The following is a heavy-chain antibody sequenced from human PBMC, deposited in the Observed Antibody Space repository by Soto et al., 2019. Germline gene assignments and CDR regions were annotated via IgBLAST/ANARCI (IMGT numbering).Heavy chain of an antibody. Sequence: GGNLRLSCAAYGFTFSSYAMRWVRQAPGKGLEWVSAISGSGGSTYYADSVKGRFTISRDNSKNTLYVQMNSLRAEDRAVYYFPRDSILVVHITPYYSDFCGQRTLGTVS. V-gene: IGHV3-23*01. CDR1: GFTFSSYA. D-gene: IGHD3-22*01. CDR3: PRDSILVVHITPYYSDF. J-gene: IGHJ4*02. CDR2: ISGSGGST.